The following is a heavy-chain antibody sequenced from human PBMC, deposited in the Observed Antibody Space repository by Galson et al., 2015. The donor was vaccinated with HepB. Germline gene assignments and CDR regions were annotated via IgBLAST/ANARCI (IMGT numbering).Heavy chain of an antibody. D-gene: IGHD3-10*01. CDR3: ARTGSGSPWDAFDI. Sequence: SVKVSCKASGYTFTGYYMHWVRQAPGQGLEWMGRINPNSGGTNYAQKFQGRVTMTRDTSISTAYMELSRLRSDDTAVYHCARTGSGSPWDAFDIWGQGTMVTVSS. J-gene: IGHJ3*02. CDR2: INPNSGGT. CDR1: GYTFTGYY. V-gene: IGHV1-2*06.